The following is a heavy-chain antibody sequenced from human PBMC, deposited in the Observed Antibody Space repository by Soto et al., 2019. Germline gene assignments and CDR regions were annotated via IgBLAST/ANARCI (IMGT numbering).Heavy chain of an antibody. CDR2: IYVTGAV. CDR3: ARLRIATNNYKWFDP. V-gene: IGHV4-31*03. D-gene: IGHD2-21*01. J-gene: IGHJ5*02. CDR1: GAARNSGNNY. Sequence: LSETLSHTCSVSGAARNSGNNYWCWIRQVPGKGLEWIGHIYVTGAVDYNPSLRDRITISQDTSERQFSLNLRLVTAADTAVYYCARLRIATNNYKWFDPWGQGTLVTVSS.